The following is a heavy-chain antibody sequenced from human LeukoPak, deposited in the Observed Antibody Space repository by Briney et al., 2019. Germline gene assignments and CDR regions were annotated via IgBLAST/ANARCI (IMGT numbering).Heavy chain of an antibody. D-gene: IGHD4-17*01. J-gene: IGHJ6*03. CDR3: ARVGNGDYRYYFYMDV. CDR1: GFTFGSYG. CDR2: ISSSGSTI. V-gene: IGHV3-11*01. Sequence: GGTLRLSCAASGFTFGSYGMSWIRQAPGKGLEWVSYISSSGSTIYYADSVKGRFTISRDNAKNSLYLQMNSLRAEDTAVYYCARVGNGDYRYYFYMDVWGKGTTVTISS.